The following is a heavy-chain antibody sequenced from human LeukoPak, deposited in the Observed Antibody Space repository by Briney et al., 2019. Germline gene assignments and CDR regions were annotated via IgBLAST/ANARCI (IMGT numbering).Heavy chain of an antibody. CDR3: ATRGYYDSSGYPLWDAFDI. J-gene: IGHJ3*02. V-gene: IGHV1-24*01. D-gene: IGHD3-22*01. Sequence: GASVKVSCKVSGYTLTELSMHWVRQAPGKGLEWMGGFDPEDGETIYAQKFQGRVTMTEDTSTDTAYMELSSLRSEDTAVYYCATRGYYDSSGYPLWDAFDIWGQGTMVTVSS. CDR1: GYTLTELS. CDR2: FDPEDGET.